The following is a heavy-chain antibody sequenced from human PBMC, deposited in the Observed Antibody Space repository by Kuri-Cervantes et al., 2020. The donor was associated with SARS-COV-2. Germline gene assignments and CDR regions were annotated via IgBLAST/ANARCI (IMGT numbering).Heavy chain of an antibody. CDR1: GGSISSYY. Sequence: SETLSLTCTVSGGSISSYYWSWIRQPPGKGLEWIGYIYYSGSTNYNPYLKSRVTISVDTSKNQFSLKLSSVTAADTAVYYCARHGFDFWSGYARTYYYYYGMDVWGQGTTVTVSS. D-gene: IGHD3-3*01. CDR2: IYYSGST. J-gene: IGHJ6*02. CDR3: ARHGFDFWSGYARTYYYYYGMDV. V-gene: IGHV4-59*08.